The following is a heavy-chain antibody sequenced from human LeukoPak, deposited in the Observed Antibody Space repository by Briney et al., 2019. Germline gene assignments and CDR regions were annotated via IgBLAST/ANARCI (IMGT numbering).Heavy chain of an antibody. D-gene: IGHD2-2*02. V-gene: IGHV3-30-3*01. CDR2: ISYDGSNK. J-gene: IGHJ4*02. CDR1: GFTFSSYA. Sequence: GRSLRLSCAASGFTFSSYAMHWVRQAPGKGLEWVAVISYDGSNKYYADSVKGRFTISRDNSKNTLCLQMNSLRAEDTAVYYCARANCSSTSCYIPADYWGQGTLVTVSS. CDR3: ARANCSSTSCYIPADY.